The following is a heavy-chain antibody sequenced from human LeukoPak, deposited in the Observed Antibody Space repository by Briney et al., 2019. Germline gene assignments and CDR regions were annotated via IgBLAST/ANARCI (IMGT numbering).Heavy chain of an antibody. V-gene: IGHV5-51*01. CDR3: ARQPYQLHPGNWFDP. Sequence: GESLKISCKGSGYSFTSYWIGWVRQMPGKGLEWMGIIYPGDSDTRYSPSFQGQVTISADKSISTAYLQWSSLKASDTAMYYCARQPYQLHPGNWFDPWGQGTLVTVSS. CDR2: IYPGDSDT. CDR1: GYSFTSYW. D-gene: IGHD2-2*01. J-gene: IGHJ5*02.